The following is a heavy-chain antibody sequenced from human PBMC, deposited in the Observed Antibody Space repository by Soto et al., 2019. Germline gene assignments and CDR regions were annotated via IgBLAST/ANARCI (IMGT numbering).Heavy chain of an antibody. CDR1: GGSISSGGYY. J-gene: IGHJ4*02. CDR3: ARVSGSSLLYYFDY. V-gene: IGHV4-31*01. CDR2: IYYSGST. Sequence: QVQLQESGPGLVKPSQTLSLTCTVSGGSISSGGYYWSWIRQHPGKGLEWIGYIYYSGSTYYNPSLQSLVTISVDTSKNPFSLKLSSVTAADTAVYYCARVSGSSLLYYFDYWGQGTLVTVSS. D-gene: IGHD1-26*01.